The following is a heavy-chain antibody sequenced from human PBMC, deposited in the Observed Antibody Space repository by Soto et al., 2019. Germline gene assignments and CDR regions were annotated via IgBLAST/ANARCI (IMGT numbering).Heavy chain of an antibody. D-gene: IGHD6-13*01. CDR3: GRGGSGIYGMDI. J-gene: IGHJ6*02. Sequence: EVQLVESGGGLVQPGGSLRLSCAASGFTFSSYWMHWVRQAPGKGLVWISRIIRDGSSTNYADSVKGRFTISRDNAKNTLYLEINSLRADDTAVYFCGRGGSGIYGMDIWGQGSTVTFSS. CDR2: IIRDGSST. V-gene: IGHV3-74*01. CDR1: GFTFSSYW.